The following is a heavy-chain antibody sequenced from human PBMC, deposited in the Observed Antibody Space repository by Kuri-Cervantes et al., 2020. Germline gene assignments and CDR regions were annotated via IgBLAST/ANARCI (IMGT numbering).Heavy chain of an antibody. CDR2: IYTSGST. V-gene: IGHV4-4*07. Sequence: ESLKISCTVSGGFISSYYWNWIRQPAGKGLEWIGRIYTSGSTNYNPSLKSRVTMSVDTSKNQFSLKLSSVTAADTAVYYCACGGDRPRGGAFDIWGQGTMVTVSS. J-gene: IGHJ3*02. D-gene: IGHD2-21*02. CDR1: GGFISSYY. CDR3: ACGGDRPRGGAFDI.